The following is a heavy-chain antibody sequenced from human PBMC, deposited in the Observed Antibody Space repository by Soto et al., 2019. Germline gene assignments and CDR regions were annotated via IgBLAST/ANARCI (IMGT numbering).Heavy chain of an antibody. CDR1: GYTFTSYD. CDR2: MNPNSGNT. J-gene: IGHJ6*03. CDR3: AGVHYYYYYMDV. V-gene: IGHV1-8*01. D-gene: IGHD1-1*01. Sequence: GPSVKVSCKASGYTFTSYDINWVRQATGQGLEWMGWMNPNSGNTGYAQKFQGRVTMTRNTSISTAYMELSSLRSEDTAVYYCAGVHYYYYYMDVWGKGTTVTVSS.